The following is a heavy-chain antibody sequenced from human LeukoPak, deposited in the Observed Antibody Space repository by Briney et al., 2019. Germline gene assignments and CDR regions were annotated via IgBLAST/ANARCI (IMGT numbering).Heavy chain of an antibody. CDR1: GFTFSSYS. D-gene: IGHD3-22*01. Sequence: GGSLRLSCAASGFTFSSYSMTWVRQAPGKGLEWVSSISSSSSYIYYADSVKGRFTISRDNAKNSLFLQMNSLRAEDTAVYYCASEVIVDNWFDPWGQGTLVTVSS. CDR3: ASEVIVDNWFDP. J-gene: IGHJ5*02. CDR2: ISSSSSYI. V-gene: IGHV3-21*01.